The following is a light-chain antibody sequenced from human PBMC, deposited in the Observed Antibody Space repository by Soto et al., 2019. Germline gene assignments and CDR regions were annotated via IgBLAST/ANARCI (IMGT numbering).Light chain of an antibody. CDR1: SSDVGAYKY. CDR3: SSYTSGSSHYV. Sequence: QSVLTQPASVSGSPGQSITISCTGTSSDVGAYKYVSWYQQHPGKAPKLMIYEVSNRPSGVSNRFSGSKSGNTASVTISGLQAEDEADYYCSSYTSGSSHYVFGTGTKVTVL. CDR2: EVS. V-gene: IGLV2-14*01. J-gene: IGLJ1*01.